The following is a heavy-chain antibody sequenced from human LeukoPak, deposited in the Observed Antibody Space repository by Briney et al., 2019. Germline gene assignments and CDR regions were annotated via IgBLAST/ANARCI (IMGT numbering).Heavy chain of an antibody. CDR3: ARDRRFGYYDY. CDR2: INSDGSST. CDR1: GFTFSDYY. D-gene: IGHD3-10*01. V-gene: IGHV3-74*01. Sequence: GGSLRLSCAASGFTFSDYYMSWIRQAPGKGLVWVSRINSDGSSTSYADSVKGRFTISRDNAKNTLYLQMNSLRAEDTAVYYCARDRRFGYYDYWGQGTLVTVSS. J-gene: IGHJ4*02.